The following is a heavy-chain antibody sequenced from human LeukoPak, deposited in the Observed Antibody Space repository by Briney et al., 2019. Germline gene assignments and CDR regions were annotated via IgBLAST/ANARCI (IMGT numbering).Heavy chain of an antibody. CDR3: AKVDYDILTGYYTAFDY. V-gene: IGHV3-23*01. D-gene: IGHD3-9*01. CDR2: ISGSGGST. J-gene: IGHJ4*02. CDR1: GFTFSSYS. Sequence: GGSLRLSCAASGFTFSSYSMNWVRQAPGKGLEWVSAISGSGGSTYYADSVKGRFTISRDNSKNTLYLQMNSLRAEDTAVYYCAKVDYDILTGYYTAFDYWGQGTLVTVSS.